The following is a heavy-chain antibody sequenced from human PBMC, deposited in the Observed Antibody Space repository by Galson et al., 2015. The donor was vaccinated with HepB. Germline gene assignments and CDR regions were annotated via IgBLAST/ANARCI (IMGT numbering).Heavy chain of an antibody. Sequence: SLRLSCAASGFTFSPYWMHWIRHAPGKGLVWVSRINGNGSGTKYADSVKGRFTISRDNAKNTLYLQMSSLRADDTAVYYCARDIAASRNYFDYWGQGTLVTVSS. CDR3: ARDIAASRNYFDY. J-gene: IGHJ4*02. D-gene: IGHD6-6*01. CDR1: GFTFSPYW. CDR2: INGNGSGT. V-gene: IGHV3-74*03.